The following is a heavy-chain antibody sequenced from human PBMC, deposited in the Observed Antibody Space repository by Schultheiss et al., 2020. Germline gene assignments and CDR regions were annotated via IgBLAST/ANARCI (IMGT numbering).Heavy chain of an antibody. Sequence: GGSLRLSCAASGFTFSSYHMSWVRQAPGKGLEWVSSITDSSGNTYYADSVKGRFTISRDNSKNTLYLQMDSLRAEDTAVYYCAKDSEVGYCTSGCRFSWFDPWGQGTLVTVSS. CDR2: ITDSSGNT. V-gene: IGHV3-23*01. CDR3: AKDSEVGYCTSGCRFSWFDP. D-gene: IGHD2-8*01. J-gene: IGHJ5*02. CDR1: GFTFSSYH.